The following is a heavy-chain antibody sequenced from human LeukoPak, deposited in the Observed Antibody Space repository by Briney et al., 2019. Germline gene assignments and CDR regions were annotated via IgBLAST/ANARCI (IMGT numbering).Heavy chain of an antibody. CDR3: ARVNTMVRGVIDYYYYYMDV. V-gene: IGHV4-39*07. J-gene: IGHJ6*03. CDR2: IYYSGST. D-gene: IGHD3-10*01. Sequence: SETLSLTCTVSGGSISSSSYYWGWIRQPPGKGLEWIGSIYYSGSTYYNPSLKSRVTISVDTSKNQFSLKLSSVTAADTAVYYCARVNTMVRGVIDYYYYYMDVWGKGTTVTVSS. CDR1: GGSISSSSYY.